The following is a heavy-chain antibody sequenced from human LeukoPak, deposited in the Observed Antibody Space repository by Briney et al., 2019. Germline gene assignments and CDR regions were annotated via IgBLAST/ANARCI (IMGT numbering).Heavy chain of an antibody. Sequence: SETLSLTCTVSGGSISSSTYYWGWFRQAPGKGLEWIGNIYYSGSTYYNPSLKSRVTMSVDTSKNQFSLKLSSVTAADTAVYYCVRDVPGFNPRRLTDAFDIWGQGTMVTVSS. J-gene: IGHJ3*02. V-gene: IGHV4-39*07. D-gene: IGHD6-6*01. CDR1: GGSISSSTYY. CDR2: IYYSGST. CDR3: VRDVPGFNPRRLTDAFDI.